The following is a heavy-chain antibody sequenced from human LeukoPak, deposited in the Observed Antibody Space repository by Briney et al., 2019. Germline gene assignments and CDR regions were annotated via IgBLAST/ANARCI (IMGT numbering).Heavy chain of an antibody. V-gene: IGHV5-10-1*01. CDR3: ARHDSSSWYSVDY. CDR1: GYSFTSYW. CDR2: IDPSDSYT. J-gene: IGHJ4*02. D-gene: IGHD6-13*01. Sequence: GESLRISCKGSGYSFTSYWISWVRQMPGKGLEWMGRIDPSDSYTNYSPSFQGHVTISADESISTAYLQWSSLKASDTAMYYCARHDSSSWYSVDYWGQGTLVTVSS.